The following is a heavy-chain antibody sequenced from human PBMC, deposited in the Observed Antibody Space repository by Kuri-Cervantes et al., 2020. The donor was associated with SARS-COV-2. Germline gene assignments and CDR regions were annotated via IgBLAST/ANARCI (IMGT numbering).Heavy chain of an antibody. CDR1: GYTFTGYY. CDR2: INPNSGGT. Sequence: ASVKVSCKASGYTFTGYYMHWVRQAPGQGLEWMGWINPNSGGTNYAQKFQGWVTMTRDTSISTAYMELSGLRSDDTAVYYCARDQDIVVVVAATPGRGAFDIWGQGTMVTVSS. D-gene: IGHD2-15*01. CDR3: ARDQDIVVVVAATPGRGAFDI. V-gene: IGHV1-2*04. J-gene: IGHJ3*02.